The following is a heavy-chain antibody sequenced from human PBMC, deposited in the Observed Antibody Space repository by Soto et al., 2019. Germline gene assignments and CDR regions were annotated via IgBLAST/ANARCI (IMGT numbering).Heavy chain of an antibody. CDR3: ARDMGLVMGQYIYGMGV. J-gene: IGHJ6*02. D-gene: IGHD1-1*01. CDR1: GGSMKSYY. Sequence: SETLSLTCSVAGGSMKSYYWSWIRQPPGKGLEWIGYIYYSGSTKYNPSLKSRVTISVDTPRNQFSLKLTSVTAADTAVYYCARDMGLVMGQYIYGMGVWGQGTTVTVSS. V-gene: IGHV4-59*01. CDR2: IYYSGST.